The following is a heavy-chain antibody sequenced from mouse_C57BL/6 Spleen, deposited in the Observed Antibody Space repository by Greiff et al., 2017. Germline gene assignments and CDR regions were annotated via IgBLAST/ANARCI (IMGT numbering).Heavy chain of an antibody. V-gene: IGHV14-4*01. CDR1: GFNIKDDY. CDR2: IDPENGDT. CDR3: TTARGDYDWYIDV. Sequence: VQLQQSGAELVRPGASVKLSCTASGFNIKDDYMPWVKQRPEQGLEWIGWIDPENGDTEYASQFQGKATITADTSSNTVYLPLSSLTSEYTAVYYCTTARGDYDWYIDVWGTGTTVTVSS. J-gene: IGHJ1*03. D-gene: IGHD2-4*01.